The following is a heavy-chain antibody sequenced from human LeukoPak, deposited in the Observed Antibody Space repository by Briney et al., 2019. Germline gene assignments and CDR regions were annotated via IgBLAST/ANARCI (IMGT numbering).Heavy chain of an antibody. CDR3: AKDLASSWSSSHFDY. J-gene: IGHJ4*02. CDR2: ISGSGGST. V-gene: IGHV3-23*01. Sequence: GGSLRLSCAASGFTFSSYGMSWVRQAPGKGLEWVSAISGSGGSTYYADSVKGRFTISRDNSKNTLYLQMNSLRAEDTAVYYCAKDLASSWSSSHFDYWGQGTLVTVSS. CDR1: GFTFSSYG. D-gene: IGHD6-13*01.